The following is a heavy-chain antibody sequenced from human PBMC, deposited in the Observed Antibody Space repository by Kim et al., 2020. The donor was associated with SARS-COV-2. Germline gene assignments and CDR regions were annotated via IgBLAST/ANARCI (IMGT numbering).Heavy chain of an antibody. CDR3: AREVGPHQLVGHYYGMD. V-gene: IGHV3-23*01. CDR1: GFTFSSFG. Sequence: GGSLRLSCVGSGFTFSSFGMNWVRQAPGKGLEWVAHVSGRNGRTYFADSVEGRFTISRDNSKDTVHLQMSSLRAEDTAVYFCAREVGPHQLVGHYYGMD. J-gene: IGHJ6*01. CDR2: VSGRNGRT. D-gene: IGHD6-13*01.